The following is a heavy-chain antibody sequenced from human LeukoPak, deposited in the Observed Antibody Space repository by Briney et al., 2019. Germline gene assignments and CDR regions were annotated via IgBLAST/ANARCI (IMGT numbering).Heavy chain of an antibody. CDR2: IKYDGSDK. CDR1: GFTFSGFW. Sequence: GGSLTLSCAASGFTFSGFWMSWVRQAPTKGLEWVAYIKYDGSDKLYVDSVKGRFTVSTDNANNSLYLQMNSLRAEDTAVYYCVRGGGSFGSGGQETLGTVSS. J-gene: IGHJ4*02. D-gene: IGHD3-16*01. CDR3: VRGGGSFGS. V-gene: IGHV3-7*04.